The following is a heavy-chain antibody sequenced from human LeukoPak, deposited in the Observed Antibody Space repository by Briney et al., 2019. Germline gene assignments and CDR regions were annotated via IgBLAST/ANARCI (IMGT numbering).Heavy chain of an antibody. CDR2: ISPSGGST. D-gene: IGHD6-6*01. J-gene: IGHJ4*02. Sequence: ASVKVSCKASGYTFTSYYMHWVRQAPGQGLEWMGIISPSGGSTSYAQKFQGRVTMTRDTSTSTVYMELSSLRSEDTAVYYCARGLGGHSSSSQGWGLYYFDYWGQGTLVTVSS. CDR1: GYTFTSYY. CDR3: ARGLGGHSSSSQGWGLYYFDY. V-gene: IGHV1-46*01.